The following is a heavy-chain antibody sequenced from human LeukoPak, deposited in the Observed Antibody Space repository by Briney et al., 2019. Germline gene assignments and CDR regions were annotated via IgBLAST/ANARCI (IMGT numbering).Heavy chain of an antibody. CDR3: ARGARGTWAWGD. D-gene: IGHD3-10*01. CDR1: EYTFTGYY. J-gene: IGHJ4*02. Sequence: ASVKVSCKASEYTFTGYYMHWVRQAPGQGLEWMGRINPNSGGTNYAQKFQGRVTMTRDTSVSTAYMELSRLRSDDTAMYYCARGARGTWAWGDWGQGTLVTVSS. V-gene: IGHV1-2*06. CDR2: INPNSGGT.